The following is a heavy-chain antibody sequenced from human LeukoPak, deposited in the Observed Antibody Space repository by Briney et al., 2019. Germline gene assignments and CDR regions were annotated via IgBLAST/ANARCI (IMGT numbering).Heavy chain of an antibody. CDR2: IIPIFGIA. V-gene: IGHV1-69*04. CDR1: GGTFSSYA. CDR3: AGVVVAATYYYYYGMDV. Sequence: SVKVSCKASGGTFSSYAISWVRQAPGQGLEWMGRIIPIFGIANYAQKFQGRVTITADKSTSTAYMELSSLRSEDTAVYYCAGVVVAATYYYYYGMDVWGQGTTVTASS. D-gene: IGHD2-15*01. J-gene: IGHJ6*02.